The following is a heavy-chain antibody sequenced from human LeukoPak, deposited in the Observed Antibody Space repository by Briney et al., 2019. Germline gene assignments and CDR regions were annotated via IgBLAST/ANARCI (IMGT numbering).Heavy chain of an antibody. Sequence: GGALRVSCAASRFTLSGPAIHWVRQASGKGLEGVGRIRSRANNYATAYAASVKGRFTISGDDSNKSAFLQMSSLRTEDTAVYYCTVSHDYGDHWGEGTLVTVSS. CDR1: RFTLSGPA. J-gene: IGHJ4*02. CDR2: IRSRANNYAT. D-gene: IGHD4-17*01. CDR3: TVSHDYGDH. V-gene: IGHV3-73*01.